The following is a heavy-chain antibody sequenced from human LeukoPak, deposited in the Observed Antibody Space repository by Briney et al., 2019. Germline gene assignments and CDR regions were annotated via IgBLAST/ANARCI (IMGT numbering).Heavy chain of an antibody. J-gene: IGHJ4*02. CDR3: ARDQEAFDY. V-gene: IGHV1-24*01. CDR1: GYTLTESS. Sequence: ASVKVSCKVSGYTLTESSMHWVRQAPGKGLEWMGGFGPEDGETIYAQNFQGRVTVTRDTSTSTVHMELSGLRSEDTAVYYCARDQEAFDYWGQGTLVTVSS. CDR2: FGPEDGET.